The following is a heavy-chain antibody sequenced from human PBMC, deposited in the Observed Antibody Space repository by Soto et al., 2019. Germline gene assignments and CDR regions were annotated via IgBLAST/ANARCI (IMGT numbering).Heavy chain of an antibody. V-gene: IGHV4-39*01. J-gene: IGHJ6*02. D-gene: IGHD6-13*01. CDR2: IYYSGST. CDR3: ARSQLFYYYYGMDV. CDR1: GGSISSSSYY. Sequence: SETLPLTCTVSGGSISSSSYYWGWIRQPPGKGLEWIGSIYYSGSTYYNPSLKSRVTISVDTSKNQFSLKLSSVTAADTAVYYCARSQLFYYYYGMDVWGQGTTVTVSS.